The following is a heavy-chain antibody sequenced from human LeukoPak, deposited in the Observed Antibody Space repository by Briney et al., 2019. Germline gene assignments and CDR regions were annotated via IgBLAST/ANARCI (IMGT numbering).Heavy chain of an antibody. D-gene: IGHD3-22*01. J-gene: IGHJ4*02. CDR3: ARRYYYESSGDYPVVDY. Sequence: ASVKLSCKASGYTFTNYYMYWVRQAPGQGLEWKGIINPSGGSTSYAEKFQGRVTMTRDTSTSTVYMELRSRRSEDTAVHYFARRYYYESSGDYPVVDYWGRESLVTVSS. V-gene: IGHV1-46*01. CDR2: INPSGGST. CDR1: GYTFTNYY.